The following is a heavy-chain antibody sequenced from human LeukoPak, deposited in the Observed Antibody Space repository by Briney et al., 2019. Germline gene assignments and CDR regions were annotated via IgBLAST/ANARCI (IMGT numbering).Heavy chain of an antibody. CDR3: AKVAASSGELLWDLDY. CDR2: INPSGGST. J-gene: IGHJ4*02. D-gene: IGHD3-10*01. V-gene: IGHV1-46*03. CDR1: GYTFTSYY. Sequence: ASVTVSCKASGYTFTSYYMHWVRQAPRQGLEWMGIINPSGGSTSYAQKFQGRVTMTRDTSTSTVYMELSSLRSEDTAVYYCAKVAASSGELLWDLDYWGQGTLVTVSS.